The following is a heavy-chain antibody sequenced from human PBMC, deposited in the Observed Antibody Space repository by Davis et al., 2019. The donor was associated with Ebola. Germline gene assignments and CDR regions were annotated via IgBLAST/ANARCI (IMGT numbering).Heavy chain of an antibody. CDR2: NCGRGDTG. Sequence: GGSLRLSCVASGSRFSSYVMRWARQAPGTRLEAVSRNCGRGDTGDYGDCVRGRFTISRDNSKNTLYLQMISLRAEDTATYYCARVILWWDDDGGGPKTYYFDFWGQGALVTVSS. J-gene: IGHJ4*01. D-gene: IGHD2-21*01. CDR1: GSRFSSYV. CDR3: ARVILWWDDDGGGPKTYYFDF. V-gene: IGHV3-23*01.